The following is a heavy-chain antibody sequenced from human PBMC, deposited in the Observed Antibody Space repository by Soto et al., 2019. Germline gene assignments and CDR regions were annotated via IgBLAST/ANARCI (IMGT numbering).Heavy chain of an antibody. Sequence: QVKLVEFRGAVVQSGRALRLSCTASSFRFSAYGMHWVRQAPGKGLEWVALISDDGKTQFFTESVEGRFTISRDNSRNTLYLQLNRLRPEDTAVYYCVKGGYKTGWPPFDHWGHGTRVTVSS. J-gene: IGHJ4*01. CDR2: ISDDGKTQ. V-gene: IGHV3-30*18. CDR3: VKGGYKTGWPPFDH. CDR1: SFRFSAYG. D-gene: IGHD6-19*01.